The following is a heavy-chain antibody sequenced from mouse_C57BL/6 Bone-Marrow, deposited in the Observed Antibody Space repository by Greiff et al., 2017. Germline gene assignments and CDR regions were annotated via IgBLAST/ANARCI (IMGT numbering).Heavy chain of an antibody. CDR2: IYPSDSET. V-gene: IGHV1-61*01. CDR3: ARTSITTVAYAMDY. Sequence: QVQLQQPGAELVRPGSSVKLSCKASGYTFTSYWMDWVKQRPGQGLEWIGNIYPSDSETHYNQKFKDKATLTVDKSSSTAYMQLISLTSEDSAVYYCARTSITTVAYAMDYWGQGTSVTVSS. D-gene: IGHD1-1*01. J-gene: IGHJ4*01. CDR1: GYTFTSYW.